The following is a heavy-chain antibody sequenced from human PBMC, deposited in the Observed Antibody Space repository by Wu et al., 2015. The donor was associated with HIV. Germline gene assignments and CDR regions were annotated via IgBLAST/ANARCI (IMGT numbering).Heavy chain of an antibody. CDR3: VDREGEKLMITVTTFWDEVYYLDY. V-gene: IGHV1-69*10. CDR1: GGSFNSYA. J-gene: IGHJ4*02. D-gene: IGHD4-17*01. CDR2: IIPSLGLS. Sequence: QVQLVQSGAEVKKPGSSVKVSCKASGGSFNSYAITWVRQAPGQGLEWVGRIIPSLGLSESVQKLQDRVTITADDFKSTIYMELSSLTSEDTAFYYCVDREGEKLMITVTTFWDEVYYLDYLGPGNTGHRL.